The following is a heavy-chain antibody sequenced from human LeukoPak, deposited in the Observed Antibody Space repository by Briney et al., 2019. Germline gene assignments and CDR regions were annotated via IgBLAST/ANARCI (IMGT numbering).Heavy chain of an antibody. J-gene: IGHJ5*02. D-gene: IGHD3-10*01. CDR2: IYYSGST. CDR3: ARGKNYYGSGSYYNAKPRPLNWFDP. V-gene: IGHV4-61*01. CDR1: GGSVSSGSFY. Sequence: PSETLSLTCTVSGGSVSSGSFYWNWIRQPPGKGLEWIGYIYYSGSTSYNPSLKSRVTISVDTSKNQFSLKLSSVTAADTAVYYCARGKNYYGSGSYYNAKPRPLNWFDPWGQGTLVTVSS.